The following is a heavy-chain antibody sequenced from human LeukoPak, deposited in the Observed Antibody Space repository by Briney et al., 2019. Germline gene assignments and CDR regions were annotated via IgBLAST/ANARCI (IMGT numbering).Heavy chain of an antibody. CDR3: ARADIVATIEDY. Sequence: EASVKVSCKASGYTFTGYYMHWVRQAPGQGLEWMGWINPNSGGTNYAQKFQGRVTMTRDTSISTAYMELSRLRSDDTAVYYCARADIVATIEDYWGQGTLVTVSS. CDR2: INPNSGGT. J-gene: IGHJ4*02. D-gene: IGHD5-12*01. V-gene: IGHV1-2*02. CDR1: GYTFTGYY.